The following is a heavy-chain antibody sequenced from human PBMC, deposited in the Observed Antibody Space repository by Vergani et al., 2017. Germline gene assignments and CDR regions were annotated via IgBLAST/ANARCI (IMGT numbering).Heavy chain of an antibody. D-gene: IGHD2-21*02. Sequence: QVQLQQWGAGLLKPSETLSLTCAVYGGSFSGYYWSWIRQPPGTGLEWIGEINHSGSNNYNPSLKSRVTISVDTSKNQFSLKLSSVTAADTAVYYCATEKGPGIGVVTPEGGPGAFDIWGQGTMVTVSS. CDR2: INHSGSN. CDR1: GGSFSGYY. CDR3: ATEKGPGIGVVTPEGGPGAFDI. V-gene: IGHV4-34*01. J-gene: IGHJ3*02.